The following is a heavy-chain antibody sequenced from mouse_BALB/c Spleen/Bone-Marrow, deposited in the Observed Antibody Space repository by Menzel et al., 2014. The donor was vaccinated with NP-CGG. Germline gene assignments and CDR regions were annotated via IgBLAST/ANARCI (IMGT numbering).Heavy chain of an antibody. Sequence: VKLMESGPGLVAPSQSLSITCTVSEFSLTSYGVHWVRQPPGKGLEWLGVIWAGGSTNYNSALMSRLSISKDNSKSQVFLKMNSLQTDDTAMYYCARRGSSRAWFAYWGQGTLVTVSA. CDR3: ARRGSSRAWFAY. J-gene: IGHJ3*01. V-gene: IGHV2-9*02. CDR1: EFSLTSYG. D-gene: IGHD1-1*01. CDR2: IWAGGST.